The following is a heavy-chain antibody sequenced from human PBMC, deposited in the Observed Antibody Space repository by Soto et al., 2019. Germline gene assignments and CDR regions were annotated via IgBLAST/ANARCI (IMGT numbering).Heavy chain of an antibody. CDR3: ARGSAAKRYFDL. J-gene: IGHJ2*01. CDR2: IFPSGAT. CDR1: GAPISGGDYH. V-gene: IGHV4-30-4*01. D-gene: IGHD5-18*01. Sequence: QVQLQESGPGLVKPSQTLSLMCTVSGAPISGGDYHWSWIRQPPGKGLEWIGYIFPSGATHYNSSLGSRITMSVETSKSHFSLKLTSVTAEDTAVYFCARGSAAKRYFDLWGRGTLVTVSS.